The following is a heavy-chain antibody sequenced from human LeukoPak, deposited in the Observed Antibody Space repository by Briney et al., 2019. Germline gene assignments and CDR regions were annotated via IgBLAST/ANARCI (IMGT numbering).Heavy chain of an antibody. D-gene: IGHD5-12*01. CDR1: GFTFSIYG. CDR2: ISYDGSNK. Sequence: SGRSLRLACAASGFTFSIYGMHWVRQAPGKGLEWVAVISYDGSNKYYADSVKARFIICRDNSTNTLYLQMNSLRAEDTDVYYCAKDKGNIVATILDHWGQGTLVTVSS. V-gene: IGHV3-30*18. J-gene: IGHJ4*02. CDR3: AKDKGNIVATILDH.